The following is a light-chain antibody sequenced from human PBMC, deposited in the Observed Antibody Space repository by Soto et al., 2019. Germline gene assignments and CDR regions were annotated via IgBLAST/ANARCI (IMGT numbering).Light chain of an antibody. V-gene: IGLV2-23*02. J-gene: IGLJ1*01. Sequence: QPVLTQPAYGSGSPGESITISCTGTSSDIGSYHLVSWYQHQSGKAPKLIIYKVSQWPSGVSDRFSASKSGNTASLTISGLQAEDEADYYCCSYAGSNWGYVFGTGTKVTVL. CDR2: KVS. CDR1: SSDIGSYHL. CDR3: CSYAGSNWGYV.